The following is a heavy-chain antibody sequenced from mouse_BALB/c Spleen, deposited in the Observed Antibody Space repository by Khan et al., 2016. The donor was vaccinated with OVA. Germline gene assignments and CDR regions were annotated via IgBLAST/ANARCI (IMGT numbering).Heavy chain of an antibody. V-gene: IGHV3-2*02. CDR3: ARTARIKY. J-gene: IGHJ2*01. CDR1: GYSITSGSG. Sequence: EVKLEESGPGLVKPSQSLSLTCTVTGYSITSGSGWNWIRQFPGNKLEWMGYISYSGSTNYNPSLNSRISITRDTSKNQFFLQLNSVTTEDTATYYCARTARIKYWGQGTTLTVSS. D-gene: IGHD1-2*01. CDR2: ISYSGST.